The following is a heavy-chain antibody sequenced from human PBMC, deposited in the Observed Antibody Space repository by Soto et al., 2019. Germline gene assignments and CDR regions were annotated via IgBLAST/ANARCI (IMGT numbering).Heavy chain of an antibody. V-gene: IGHV3-21*01. Sequence: GGSLRLSCAASGFTFSSYSMNWVRQAPGKGLEWVSSISSSSSYIYYADSVKGRFTISRDNAKNSLYLQMNSLRAEDTAVYYCAREEDFSAAFDIWGQGTMVTVSS. CDR3: AREEDFSAAFDI. CDR2: ISSSSSYI. J-gene: IGHJ3*02. D-gene: IGHD2-15*01. CDR1: GFTFSSYS.